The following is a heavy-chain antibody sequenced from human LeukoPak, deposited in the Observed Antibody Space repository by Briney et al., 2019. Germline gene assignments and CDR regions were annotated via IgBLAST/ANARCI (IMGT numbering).Heavy chain of an antibody. J-gene: IGHJ4*02. D-gene: IGHD4-11*01. V-gene: IGHV4-61*02. Sequence: SETLSLTCTVSGGSISSGSYYWRWLRQPAGKGLEWIGRIYTSGSTNYNPSLKSRVTISVDTSKNQFSLKLSSVTTADTAVYYCARDRLHQNYWGQGTLVTVSS. CDR3: ARDRLHQNY. CDR1: GGSISSGSYY. CDR2: IYTSGST.